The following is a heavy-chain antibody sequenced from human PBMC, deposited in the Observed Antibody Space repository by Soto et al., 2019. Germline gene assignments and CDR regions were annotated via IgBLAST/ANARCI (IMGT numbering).Heavy chain of an antibody. J-gene: IGHJ4*02. CDR1: GFTFSSYA. Sequence: GALRLSWAASGFTFSSYAKGWVRQAPGKGLEWVSGISGNGGSTYYADSVKGRFTISRDNSKNTLYLQMNSLRAEDTAVYYCARDRSMIVVVTGYWGQGTLVTVSS. D-gene: IGHD3-22*01. CDR3: ARDRSMIVVVTGY. CDR2: ISGNGGST. V-gene: IGHV3-23*01.